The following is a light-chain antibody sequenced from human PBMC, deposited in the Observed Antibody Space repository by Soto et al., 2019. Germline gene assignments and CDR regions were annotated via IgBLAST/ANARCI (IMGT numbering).Light chain of an antibody. CDR1: QSISSW. CDR3: QQYNAYPYT. J-gene: IGKJ2*01. Sequence: DIPMTQSPSTLSASVGDRVTFTCRASQSISSWLAWYQQKPGKAPNLLIYKASSLESGVPSRFSGSGSGTEFTLTISNVQPDDFATYYCQQYNAYPYTFGQGTKLEIK. V-gene: IGKV1-5*03. CDR2: KAS.